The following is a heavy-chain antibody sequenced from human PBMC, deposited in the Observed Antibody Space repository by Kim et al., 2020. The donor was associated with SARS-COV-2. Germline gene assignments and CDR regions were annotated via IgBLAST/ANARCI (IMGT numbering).Heavy chain of an antibody. CDR1: GGSISSSSYY. V-gene: IGHV4-39*01. CDR3: AGTYSSSWYGYFQH. CDR2: IYYSGST. Sequence: SETLSLTCTVSGGSISSSSYYWGWIRQPPGKGLEWIGSIYYSGSTYYNPSLKSRVTISVDTSKNQFSLKLSSVTAADTAVYYCAGTYSSSWYGYFQHWGQGTLVTVSS. D-gene: IGHD6-13*01. J-gene: IGHJ1*01.